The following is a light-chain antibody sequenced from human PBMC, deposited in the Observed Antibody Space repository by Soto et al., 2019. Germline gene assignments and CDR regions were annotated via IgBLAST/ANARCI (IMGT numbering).Light chain of an antibody. V-gene: IGKV1-39*01. CDR2: AAS. CDR1: QTISNY. CDR3: QQSYSTPIT. J-gene: IGKJ5*01. Sequence: DIHMTQSPSSLSAFVGDRVTITCRAGQTISNYVNWYQQKPGNAPKVLIYAASNLQTGVPSRFSGSGSGTDFTLTINSLQPEDFATYSCQQSYSTPITFGQGTRLEVK.